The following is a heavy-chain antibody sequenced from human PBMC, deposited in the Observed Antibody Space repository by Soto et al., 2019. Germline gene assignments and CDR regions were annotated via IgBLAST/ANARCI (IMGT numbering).Heavy chain of an antibody. CDR1: GGSISSDTYY. V-gene: IGHV4-39*07. J-gene: IGHJ6*02. D-gene: IGHD2-2*01. Sequence: PSETLSLTCTVSGGSISSDTYYWGWIRRPPGKGLEWIGIIYYSGSTYYNPSLKSRVTMSVDTSKNQFSLKLSSVTAADTAVYYCARDIVVVPDDMPFLYYYGMDVWGQVTTVTVSS. CDR2: IYYSGST. CDR3: ARDIVVVPDDMPFLYYYGMDV.